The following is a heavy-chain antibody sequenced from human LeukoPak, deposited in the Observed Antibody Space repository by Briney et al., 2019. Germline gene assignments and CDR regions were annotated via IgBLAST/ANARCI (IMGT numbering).Heavy chain of an antibody. CDR3: ARYSSSWYYFDY. J-gene: IGHJ4*02. CDR1: GVSISSSNSY. D-gene: IGHD6-13*01. Sequence: SETLSLTCTVSGVSISSSNSYWGWIRQPRGKGLEWVGSIYYSGNTYYNPSLKSRVTISVDTSKNQFSLKLSSVTAADTAVYYCARYSSSWYYFDYWGQGTLVTVSS. CDR2: IYYSGNT. V-gene: IGHV4-39*01.